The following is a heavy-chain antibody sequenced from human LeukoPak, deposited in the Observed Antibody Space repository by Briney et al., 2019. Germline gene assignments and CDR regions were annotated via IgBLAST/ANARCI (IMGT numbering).Heavy chain of an antibody. CDR2: ISGSGGST. CDR1: GFTFSSYA. J-gene: IGHJ4*02. Sequence: KAGGSLRLSCAASGFTFSSYAMSWVRQAPGKGLEWVSAISGSGGSTYYADSVKGRFTISRDNSKNTLYLQMNSLRAEDTAVYYCARPGGFIAPNGYFDYWGQGTLVTVSS. V-gene: IGHV3-23*01. CDR3: ARPGGFIAPNGYFDY. D-gene: IGHD2-8*01.